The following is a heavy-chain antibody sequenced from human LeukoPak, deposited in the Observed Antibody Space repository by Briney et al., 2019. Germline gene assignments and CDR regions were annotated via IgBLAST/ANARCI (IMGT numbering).Heavy chain of an antibody. J-gene: IGHJ4*02. V-gene: IGHV1-69*13. CDR2: IIPIFGTA. D-gene: IGHD6-13*01. CDR3: ARAQRVAAAGVFDY. CDR1: GGTLSSYA. Sequence: GASVKVSCKASGGTLSSYAISWVRQAPGQGLEWMGGIIPIFGTANYAQKFQGRVTITADESTSTAYMELSSLRSEDTAVYYCARAQRVAAAGVFDYWGQGTLVTVSS.